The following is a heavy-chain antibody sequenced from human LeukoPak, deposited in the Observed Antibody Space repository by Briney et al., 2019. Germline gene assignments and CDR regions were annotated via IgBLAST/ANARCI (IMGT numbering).Heavy chain of an antibody. D-gene: IGHD6-19*01. CDR2: INHSGST. J-gene: IGHJ4*02. CDR1: GGSISSGGYY. CDR3: ARLNTVAGMNY. Sequence: SETLSLTCTVSGGSISSGGYYWSWIRQPPGKGLEWIGEINHSGSTNYNPSLKSRVTISVDTSKNQFSLKLSSVTAADTAVYYCARLNTVAGMNYWGQGTLVTVSS. V-gene: IGHV4-39*07.